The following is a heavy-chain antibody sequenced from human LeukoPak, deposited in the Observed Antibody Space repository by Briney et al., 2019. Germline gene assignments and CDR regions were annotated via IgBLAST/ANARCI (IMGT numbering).Heavy chain of an antibody. CDR2: IKEDGSDK. CDR3: ARVGGSPPYLEY. V-gene: IGHV3-7*01. CDR1: GFTFSDYW. Sequence: GGSLRLSCAVSGFTFSDYWMTWVRQAPGRGLEWVANIKEDGSDKQYVDSVQGRFTISRDNAENSLYLQMNSLRAEDTAVYYCARVGGSPPYLEYWGQGTLVTVSS. J-gene: IGHJ4*02. D-gene: IGHD1-26*01.